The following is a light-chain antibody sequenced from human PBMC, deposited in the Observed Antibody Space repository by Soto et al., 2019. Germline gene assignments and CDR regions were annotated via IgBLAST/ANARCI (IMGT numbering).Light chain of an antibody. CDR3: GTWDRSRGDRDV. V-gene: IGLV1-51*02. CDR1: SSNIGNNY. J-gene: IGLJ1*01. Sequence: QSVLTQPPSVSAAPGQKVTISCSGSSSNIGNNYVSWYQQLPGTAPKLLIYESNKRPSGIPDRFSGSKSGTSATLGITGLQSGDGAIYYGGTWDRSRGDRDVFETGTKLTV. CDR2: ESN.